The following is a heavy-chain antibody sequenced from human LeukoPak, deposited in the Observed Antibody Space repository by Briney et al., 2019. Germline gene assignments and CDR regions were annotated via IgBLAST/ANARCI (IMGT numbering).Heavy chain of an antibody. Sequence: SETLSLTCAVYGGSFSGYYWTWIRQPPGKGLEWIGYVYSSGNTNYNPSLKSRVTISVDTSKNQFSPKLSSVTAADTAVYYCARASVLLSADYWGQGTLVTVSS. CDR1: GGSFSGYY. CDR2: VYSSGNT. D-gene: IGHD3-10*01. J-gene: IGHJ4*02. CDR3: ARASVLLSADY. V-gene: IGHV4-59*01.